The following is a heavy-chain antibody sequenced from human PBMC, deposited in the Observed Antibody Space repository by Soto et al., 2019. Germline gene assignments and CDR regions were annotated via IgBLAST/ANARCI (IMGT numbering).Heavy chain of an antibody. J-gene: IGHJ6*02. CDR2: IYPADSDT. CDR1: GYSFSNYW. CDR3: ARTHDYDIWTHYYYYGMDV. Sequence: GESLKISCEGSGYSFSNYWIAWVRQMPGKGLEWMGIIYPADSDTRYSPSFQGQVTISADKYINTAYLQWSSLKASDTATYYCARTHDYDIWTHYYYYGMDVWGQGTTVTVSS. D-gene: IGHD3-9*01. V-gene: IGHV5-51*01.